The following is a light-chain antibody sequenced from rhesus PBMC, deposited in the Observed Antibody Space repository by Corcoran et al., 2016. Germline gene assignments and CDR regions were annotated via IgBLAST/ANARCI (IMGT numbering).Light chain of an antibody. J-gene: IGKJ1*01. CDR3: QHSYGTPRT. CDR2: EAS. CDR1: ENVNSY. Sequence: IQMTQSPSSLSASVGDRVTITCRASENVNSYLTWYQQKPGKAPKLLVYEASTLRSGVPSRFSGSGSGTDYTSTISSLQPEDIATYYCQHSYGTPRTFGQGTKVEIK. V-gene: IGKV1-74*01.